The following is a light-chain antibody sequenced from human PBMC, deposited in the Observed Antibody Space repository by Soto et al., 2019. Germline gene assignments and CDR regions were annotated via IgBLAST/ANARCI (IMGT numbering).Light chain of an antibody. CDR3: SSYTSTSTRV. J-gene: IGLJ1*01. CDR1: SSDVGGYNY. Sequence: QSALTQPAFVSGSPGQSITISCTGTSSDVGGYNYVSWYQHPPGKAPKLMISEASNRPSGVSNRFSGSKSGNTASLTISGLQAEDEADYYCSSYTSTSTRVFGTGTKLTVL. V-gene: IGLV2-14*01. CDR2: EAS.